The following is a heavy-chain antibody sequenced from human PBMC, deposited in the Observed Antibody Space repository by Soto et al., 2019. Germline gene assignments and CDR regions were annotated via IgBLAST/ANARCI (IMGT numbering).Heavy chain of an antibody. CDR2: IYYSGRT. Sequence: TSETLSLTCIVSGESISSSSYYWGWILQPPGKGLEWIGSIYYSGRTYYNPSFKSRVTISIDTSKNQFSLNLNSVTAADTALYFCARHRRETGTFAQPLDSWGQGTLVTVSS. V-gene: IGHV4-39*01. CDR3: ARHRRETGTFAQPLDS. D-gene: IGHD1-1*01. CDR1: GESISSSSYY. J-gene: IGHJ4*02.